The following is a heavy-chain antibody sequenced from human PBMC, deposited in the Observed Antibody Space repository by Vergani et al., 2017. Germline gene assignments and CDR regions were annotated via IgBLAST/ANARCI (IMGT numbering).Heavy chain of an antibody. J-gene: IGHJ3*01. Sequence: EVPLVESGGGLVQPGGSLRLSCAASGFTVSDNYISWVRQAPGKGLEWVSVIFNSGSTFYADSVQGRFRVSRDNSGNTVYLQMVSLRLEDTAIYYCAKVRLGELWGTFDLWGQGTMVAVSS. CDR1: GFTVSDNY. CDR2: IFNSGST. CDR3: AKVRLGELWGTFDL. V-gene: IGHV3-66*02. D-gene: IGHD3-10*01.